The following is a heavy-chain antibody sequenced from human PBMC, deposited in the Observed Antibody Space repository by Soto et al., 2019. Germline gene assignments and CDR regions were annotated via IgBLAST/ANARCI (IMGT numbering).Heavy chain of an antibody. V-gene: IGHV4-39*01. J-gene: IGHJ4*02. CDR1: GGPISSSSYY. D-gene: IGHD3-9*01. Sequence: HLQESGPGLVKPSETLSLTCTVSGGPISSSSYYWGWIRQPPGKRLEWIGNIYYSGTTYYNPSIKSRVTMSVDTSNNQFTLKLNSVTAADTAMYYCARRVGNILTGYNFDYWGQGTLVTVSS. CDR2: IYYSGTT. CDR3: ARRVGNILTGYNFDY.